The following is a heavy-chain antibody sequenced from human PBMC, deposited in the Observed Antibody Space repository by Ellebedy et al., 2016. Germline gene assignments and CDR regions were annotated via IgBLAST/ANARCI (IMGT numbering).Heavy chain of an antibody. Sequence: GESLKISXVASGFNFSSYSLNWVRQAPGKGLEWVSGITGGTIDDADSVKGRFAISRDNSKNTLYLQMNSLRVEDTAMYYCAKWRWEQSELDYWGQGTMVTVS. CDR2: ITGGTI. CDR3: AKWRWEQSELDY. D-gene: IGHD5-24*01. J-gene: IGHJ4*02. CDR1: GFNFSSYS. V-gene: IGHV3-48*04.